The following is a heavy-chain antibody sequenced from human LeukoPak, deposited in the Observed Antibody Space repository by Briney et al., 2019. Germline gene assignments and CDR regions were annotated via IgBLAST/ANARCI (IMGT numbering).Heavy chain of an antibody. V-gene: IGHV4-59*08. Sequence: PSETLSLTCTVSVGSISSYSWSWIRQPPGEGLEWMGYIHYSGITNYNPSLKSRVTISVDTSKNQFSLKLSSVTAADTAVYYCASYIRGAVAFDYWGQGTLVTVSS. CDR2: IHYSGIT. D-gene: IGHD6-19*01. CDR1: VGSISSYS. J-gene: IGHJ4*02. CDR3: ASYIRGAVAFDY.